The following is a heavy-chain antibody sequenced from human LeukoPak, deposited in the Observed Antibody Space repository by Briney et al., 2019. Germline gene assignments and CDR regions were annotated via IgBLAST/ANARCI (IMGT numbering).Heavy chain of an antibody. D-gene: IGHD1-26*01. J-gene: IGHJ3*02. CDR2: INPSGGST. CDR1: GYTFTSYG. Sequence: ASVKVSCKASGYTFTSYGISWVRQAPGQGLEWMGIINPSGGSTSYAQKFQGRVTMTRDTSTSTVYMELSSLRSEDTAVYYCARGLVGATTDDAFDIWGQGTMVTVSS. CDR3: ARGLVGATTDDAFDI. V-gene: IGHV1-46*01.